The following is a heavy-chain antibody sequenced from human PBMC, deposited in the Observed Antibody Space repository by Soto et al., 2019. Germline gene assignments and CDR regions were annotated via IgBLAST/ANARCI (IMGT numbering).Heavy chain of an antibody. CDR2: IYYSGST. CDR1: GGSISSGGYY. D-gene: IGHD3-10*01. CDR3: ARDHYYGSGSYGNDYGMEV. V-gene: IGHV4-31*03. J-gene: IGHJ6*02. Sequence: SETLSLTCTVSGGSISSGGYYWSWIRQHPGKGLEWIGYIYYSGSTYYNPSLKSRVTISVDTSKNQFSLKLSSVTAADTAVYYCARDHYYGSGSYGNDYGMEVWGQGTTVTVSS.